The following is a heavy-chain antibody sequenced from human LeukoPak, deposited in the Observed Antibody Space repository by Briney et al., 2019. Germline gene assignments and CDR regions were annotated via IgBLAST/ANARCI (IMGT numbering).Heavy chain of an antibody. CDR1: GFTFSSYS. D-gene: IGHD6-13*01. CDR2: ISSSSSYI. J-gene: IGHJ6*02. Sequence: GGSLRLSCAASGFTFSSYSMNWVRQAPGKGLEWVSSISSSSSYIYYADSVKGRFTISRDNAKNSLYLQMNSLRAEDTAVYYCARDQAPSSGWSYYYYYGMDVWGQGTTVTVSS. CDR3: ARDQAPSSGWSYYYYYGMDV. V-gene: IGHV3-21*01.